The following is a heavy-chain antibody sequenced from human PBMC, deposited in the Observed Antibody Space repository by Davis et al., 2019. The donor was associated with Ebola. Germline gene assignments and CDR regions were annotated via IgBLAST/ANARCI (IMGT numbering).Heavy chain of an antibody. Sequence: PGGSLRLSCAASGFTFSSYAMHWVRQAPGKGLEWVAVISYDGSNKYYADSVKGRFTISRDNSKNSLYLQMNSLRAEDTAVYYCARSAGYSSGWYVYGYWGQGTLVTVSS. CDR1: GFTFSSYA. V-gene: IGHV3-30-3*01. D-gene: IGHD6-19*01. J-gene: IGHJ4*02. CDR3: ARSAGYSSGWYVYGY. CDR2: ISYDGSNK.